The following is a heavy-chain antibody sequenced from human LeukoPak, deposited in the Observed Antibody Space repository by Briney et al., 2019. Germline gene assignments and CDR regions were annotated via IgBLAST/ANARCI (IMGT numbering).Heavy chain of an antibody. J-gene: IGHJ4*02. Sequence: GGSLRLSCAASGFTFSSYSMNWVRQAPGKGLEWVSSISSSSSYIYYADSLKGRFTISRDNAKNSLYLQMNSLRAEDTAVYYCARDRGYDYVWGSYNGVDYWGQGTLVTVSS. CDR1: GFTFSSYS. V-gene: IGHV3-21*03. D-gene: IGHD3-16*01. CDR3: ARDRGYDYVWGSYNGVDY. CDR2: ISSSSSYI.